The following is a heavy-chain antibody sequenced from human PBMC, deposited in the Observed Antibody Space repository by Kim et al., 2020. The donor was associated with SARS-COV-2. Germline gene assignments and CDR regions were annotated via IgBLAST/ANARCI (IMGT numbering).Heavy chain of an antibody. CDR3: AKDIEGSGSVGDWGGFDY. D-gene: IGHD3-10*01. V-gene: IGHV3-9*01. J-gene: IGHJ4*02. CDR2: ISWNSGSI. CDR1: GFTFDDYA. Sequence: GGSLRLSCAASGFTFDDYAMHWVRQAPGKGLEWVSGISWNSGSIGYADSVKGRFTISRDNAKNSLYLQMNSLRAEDTALYYCAKDIEGSGSVGDWGGFDYWGQGTLVTVSS.